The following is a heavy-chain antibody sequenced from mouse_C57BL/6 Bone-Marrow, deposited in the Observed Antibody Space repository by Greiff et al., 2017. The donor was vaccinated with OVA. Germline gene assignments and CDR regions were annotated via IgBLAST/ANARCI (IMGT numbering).Heavy chain of an antibody. CDR3: TTDGNFDY. D-gene: IGHD2-1*01. Sequence: VQLKESGAELVRPGASVKLSCTASGFNFKDDYMHWVKQRPEQGLEWIGWIDPENGDTEYASKFQGKATITADTSSNTAYLQLSSLTSEDTAVYYCTTDGNFDYWGQGTTLTVSS. CDR1: GFNFKDDY. CDR2: IDPENGDT. V-gene: IGHV14-4*01. J-gene: IGHJ2*01.